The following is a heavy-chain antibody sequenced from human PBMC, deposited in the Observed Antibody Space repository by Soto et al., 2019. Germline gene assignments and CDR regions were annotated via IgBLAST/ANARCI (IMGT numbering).Heavy chain of an antibody. V-gene: IGHV1-2*04. Sequence: ASVKVSCKASGYTFTGYYMHWVRQAPGQGLEWMGWINPNSGGTNYAQKFQGWVTMTRDTSISTAYMELSRLRSDDTAVYYCAREGVGAYCTNGVCLVDYWGQGTLVTVSS. D-gene: IGHD2-8*01. CDR2: INPNSGGT. CDR1: GYTFTGYY. CDR3: AREGVGAYCTNGVCLVDY. J-gene: IGHJ4*02.